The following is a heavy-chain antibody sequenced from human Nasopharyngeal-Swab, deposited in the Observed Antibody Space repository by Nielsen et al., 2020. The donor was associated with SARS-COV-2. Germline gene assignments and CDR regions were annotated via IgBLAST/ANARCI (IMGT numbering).Heavy chain of an antibody. J-gene: IGHJ6*03. Sequence: SETLSLTCTVSGGSISSYYWSWIRQPPGKGLEWIGYIYYSGSTNYNPSLKSRVTISVDTSKNQFSLKLSSVTAADTAVYYCARALRYNWNDYYYYYMDVWGKGTTVTVSS. CDR2: IYYSGST. CDR1: GGSISSYY. CDR3: ARALRYNWNDYYYYYMDV. D-gene: IGHD1-1*01. V-gene: IGHV4-59*08.